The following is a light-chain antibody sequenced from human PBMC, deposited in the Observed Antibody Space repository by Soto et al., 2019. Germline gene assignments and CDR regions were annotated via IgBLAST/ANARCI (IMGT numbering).Light chain of an antibody. Sequence: DIQMTQSPSSVSASVGDRVTITCRASQGISSWLVWYQQKPGKAPKLLIYAASSLHSGVPSRFSGSGSGIDFTLTISSLQPEDFATYYCQQATSFPWTFGQGTKVEIK. CDR3: QQATSFPWT. J-gene: IGKJ1*01. V-gene: IGKV1-12*01. CDR1: QGISSW. CDR2: AAS.